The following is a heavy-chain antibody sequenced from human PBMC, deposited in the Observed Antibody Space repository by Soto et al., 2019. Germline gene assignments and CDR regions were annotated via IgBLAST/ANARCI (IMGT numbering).Heavy chain of an antibody. Sequence: QVQLVQSGAEVKKPGSSVKVSCKASGGTFSSYAISWVRQAPGQGLEWMGGIIPIFGTANYAQKFQGRVTITADKSTSTAYMELSSLRSEDTAVYYCARTPLGIVVVPAAFDYWGQGTLVTVSS. CDR2: IIPIFGTA. V-gene: IGHV1-69*06. CDR3: ARTPLGIVVVPAAFDY. D-gene: IGHD2-2*03. CDR1: GGTFSSYA. J-gene: IGHJ4*02.